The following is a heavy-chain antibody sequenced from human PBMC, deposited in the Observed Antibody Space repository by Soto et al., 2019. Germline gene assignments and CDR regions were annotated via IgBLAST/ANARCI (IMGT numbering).Heavy chain of an antibody. D-gene: IGHD6-13*01. CDR3: ARQAAAPGADLWSDP. J-gene: IGHJ5*02. Sequence: SETLSLTCNVSGGSISSSRSYWAWFRQPPGKELEWIANIFYAGNTYYNPSLKSRVTVSVDTSKNQFSLKLDSVTAADTAVYYCARQAAAPGADLWSDPWGQGTLVTVSS. CDR2: IFYAGNT. V-gene: IGHV4-39*01. CDR1: GGSISSSRSY.